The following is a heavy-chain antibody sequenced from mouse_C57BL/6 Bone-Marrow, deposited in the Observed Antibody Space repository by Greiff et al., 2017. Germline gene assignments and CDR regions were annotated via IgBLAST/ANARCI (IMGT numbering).Heavy chain of an antibody. J-gene: IGHJ2*01. Sequence: QVQLQQSGAELMKPGASVTLSCKATGYTFTGYWIEWVKQRPGHGLEWIGEILPGSGSTNYNEKFKGKATFTADTSSNTAYMQLSRLTTEDSALYYWERRSPLWLRRHYFDYWGQGTTLTVSS. CDR3: ERRSPLWLRRHYFDY. CDR2: ILPGSGST. D-gene: IGHD2-2*01. V-gene: IGHV1-9*01. CDR1: GYTFTGYW.